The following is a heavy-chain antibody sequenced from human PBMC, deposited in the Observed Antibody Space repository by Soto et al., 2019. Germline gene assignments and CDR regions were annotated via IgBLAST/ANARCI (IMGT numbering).Heavy chain of an antibody. CDR3: ARAQEGCTNGVCCNWFDP. Sequence: GGSLRLSCAASGFTFGDYGMSWVRQAPGKWLEWVSGINWHGGSTGYAESVKGRFPISRYNATNSLYLQMNSLSDEDTALYYCARAQEGCTNGVCCNWFDPWGQGTLVTVSS. CDR2: INWHGGST. D-gene: IGHD2-8*01. J-gene: IGHJ5*02. CDR1: GFTFGDYG. V-gene: IGHV3-20*04.